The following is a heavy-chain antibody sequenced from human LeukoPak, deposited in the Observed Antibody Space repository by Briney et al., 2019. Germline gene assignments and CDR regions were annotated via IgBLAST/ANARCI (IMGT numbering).Heavy chain of an antibody. J-gene: IGHJ6*02. D-gene: IGHD2-2*02. V-gene: IGHV3-53*01. CDR1: GFSVSSIY. CDR2: IYSNSDT. Sequence: GGSLRLSCAASGFSVSSIYMSWVRQAPGKGLEWVSVIYSNSDTYYEDSVKGRFTISRDNSKNTLYLQMNSLRAEDTALYYCARFGYNYGMDVWGQGTTVTVSS. CDR3: ARFGYNYGMDV.